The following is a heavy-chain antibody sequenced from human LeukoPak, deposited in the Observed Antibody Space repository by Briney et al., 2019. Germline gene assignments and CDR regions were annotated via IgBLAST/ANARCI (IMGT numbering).Heavy chain of an antibody. CDR2: IYHSGST. J-gene: IGHJ4*02. CDR3: ARASQPTVTIF. CDR1: GGSISSGGYY. D-gene: IGHD4-17*01. V-gene: IGHV4-30-2*01. Sequence: SETLSLTCTVSGGSISSGGYYWSWIRQPPGKGLEWIGYIYHSGSTYYNPSLKSRVTISVDRSKNQFSLKLSSVTAADTAVYYCARASQPTVTIFWGQGTLVTVSS.